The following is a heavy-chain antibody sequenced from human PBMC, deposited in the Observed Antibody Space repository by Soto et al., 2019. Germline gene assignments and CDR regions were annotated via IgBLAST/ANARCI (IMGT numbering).Heavy chain of an antibody. CDR3: ARDQPVSDIVTELDF. J-gene: IGHJ4*02. V-gene: IGHV1-18*01. CDR1: GYTFTSYG. CDR2: VSTYNGDT. D-gene: IGHD3-9*01. Sequence: ASVKVSCKTSGYTFTSYGRSCGRQDPGQGLAWMGWVSTYNGDTHYPQNFQGRVIMTTDTSTNTAYMELKSLRSDDTAIYFCARDQPVSDIVTELDFWGQGTLVTVSS.